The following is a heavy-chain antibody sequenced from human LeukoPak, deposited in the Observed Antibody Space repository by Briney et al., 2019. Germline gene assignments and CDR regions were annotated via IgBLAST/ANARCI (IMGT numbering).Heavy chain of an antibody. CDR2: IYYSGST. V-gene: IGHV4-39*07. J-gene: IGHJ3*02. Sequence: SETLSLTCTVSDGSISSSSYYWGWIRQPPGKGLEWIGSIYYSGSTYYNPSLKSRVTISVDTSKNQFSLKLSSVTAADTAVYYRARRAQWLVRRDAFGIWGQGTMVTVSS. D-gene: IGHD6-19*01. CDR3: ARRAQWLVRRDAFGI. CDR1: DGSISSSSYY.